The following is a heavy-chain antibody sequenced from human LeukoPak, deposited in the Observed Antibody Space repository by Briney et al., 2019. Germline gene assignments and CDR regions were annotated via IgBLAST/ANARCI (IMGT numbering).Heavy chain of an antibody. D-gene: IGHD3-3*01. J-gene: IGHJ4*02. CDR2: ISAYNGNT. V-gene: IGHV1-18*01. CDR1: GYTFTSYG. CDR3: ARFKNGKESYQFGL. Sequence: ASVKVSCKASGYTFTSYGISWVRQAPGQGLEWMGWISAYNGNTNYAQKLQGRVTMTRDMSTGTVYMELSSLRSEDTAVYYFARFKNGKESYQFGLWGQGNLVTVSS.